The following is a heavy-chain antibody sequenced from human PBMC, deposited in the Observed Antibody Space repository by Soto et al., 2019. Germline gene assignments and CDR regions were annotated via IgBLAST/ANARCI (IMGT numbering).Heavy chain of an antibody. V-gene: IGHV3-23*01. CDR3: AKDREEWLRSSNRFDP. D-gene: IGHD5-12*01. CDR2: ISGSGVST. Sequence: GGSLRLSCAASGFTFTSFAMTWVRQAPGTGLEWVSTISGSGVSTYYADSVKGRFTISRDNSKNTLYLQMNNLRAEDTAVYYCAKDREEWLRSSNRFDPWGQGTLVTVSS. J-gene: IGHJ5*02. CDR1: GFTFTSFA.